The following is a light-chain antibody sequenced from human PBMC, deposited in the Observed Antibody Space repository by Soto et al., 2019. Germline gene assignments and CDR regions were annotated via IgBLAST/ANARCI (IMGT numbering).Light chain of an antibody. CDR2: GAS. V-gene: IGKV3-11*01. CDR1: QSVSSY. Sequence: EIVLTQSPATLSLSPGERATLSCRASQSVSSYLAWYQQKPGQAPRLLIFGASNRATGIPARFSGSGSGTDFTLTISSLEPEAFAVYYCQQRSNWPSITFGQGTRLEIK. J-gene: IGKJ5*01. CDR3: QQRSNWPSIT.